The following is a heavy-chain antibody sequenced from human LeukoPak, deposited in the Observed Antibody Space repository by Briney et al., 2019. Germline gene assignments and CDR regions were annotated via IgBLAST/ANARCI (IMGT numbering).Heavy chain of an antibody. V-gene: IGHV1-46*01. CDR2: INPSGGST. CDR1: GYTFTSYY. J-gene: IGHJ4*02. CDR3: ARDLPPYYYDSSGEGFDY. D-gene: IGHD3-22*01. Sequence: GASVTVSCKASGYTFTSYYMHWVRQAPGQGLVWMGIINPSGGSTSYAQKFQGRVTMTRDTSTSTVYMELSSLRSEDTAVYYCARDLPPYYYDSSGEGFDYWGQGTLVTVSS.